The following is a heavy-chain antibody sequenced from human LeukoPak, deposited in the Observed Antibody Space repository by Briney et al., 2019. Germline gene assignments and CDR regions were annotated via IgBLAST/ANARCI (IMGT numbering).Heavy chain of an antibody. J-gene: IGHJ4*02. Sequence: SETLSLTCTVSADSISSYYWSWIRQPAGKGLEWIGRISTTGNTNYNPSLKSRVTISADKSNNQFSLQLSSVTAADTAVYYCARVPPRAAMVYFDYWGQGTPVTVSS. V-gene: IGHV4-4*07. CDR1: ADSISSYY. D-gene: IGHD5-18*01. CDR2: ISTTGNT. CDR3: ARVPPRAAMVYFDY.